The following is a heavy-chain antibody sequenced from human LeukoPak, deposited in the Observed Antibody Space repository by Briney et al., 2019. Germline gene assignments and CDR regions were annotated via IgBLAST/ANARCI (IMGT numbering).Heavy chain of an antibody. D-gene: IGHD1-26*01. J-gene: IGHJ4*02. V-gene: IGHV3-23*01. Sequence: GGSLRLSCAASGFTFSSYAMSWVRQAPGKGLEWVSAISGSGGSTYYADSVKGRFTISRDNAKNSLYLQMNSLRAEDTAVYYCARFRVGATWYFDYWGQGTLVTVSS. CDR1: GFTFSSYA. CDR2: ISGSGGST. CDR3: ARFRVGATWYFDY.